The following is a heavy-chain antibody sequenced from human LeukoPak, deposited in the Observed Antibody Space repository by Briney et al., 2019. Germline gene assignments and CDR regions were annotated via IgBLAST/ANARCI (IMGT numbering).Heavy chain of an antibody. D-gene: IGHD3-3*02. Sequence: SETLSLTCTVSGVSINNYYWSWIRQPAGKGLEWLGRIYTSGSTNYNPSLKSRVTMSVDTSKNQFSLKLSSVTAADTAVYYCVRDRIFGIFDYWGQGTLVTVSS. CDR3: VRDRIFGIFDY. CDR2: IYTSGST. V-gene: IGHV4-4*07. J-gene: IGHJ4*02. CDR1: GVSINNYY.